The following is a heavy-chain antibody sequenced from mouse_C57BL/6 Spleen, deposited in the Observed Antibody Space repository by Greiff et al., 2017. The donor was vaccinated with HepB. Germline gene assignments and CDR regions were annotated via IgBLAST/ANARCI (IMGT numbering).Heavy chain of an antibody. CDR1: GYTFTSYW. Sequence: QVQLQQSGAELVRPGSSVKLSCKASGYTFTSYWMDWVKQRPGQGLEWIGNIYPSDSETHYNQKFKDKATLTVDKSSSTAYMQLSSLTSEDSAVYYCARHYYGSSLDYWGQGTTLTVSS. V-gene: IGHV1-61*01. CDR2: IYPSDSET. CDR3: ARHYYGSSLDY. J-gene: IGHJ2*01. D-gene: IGHD1-1*01.